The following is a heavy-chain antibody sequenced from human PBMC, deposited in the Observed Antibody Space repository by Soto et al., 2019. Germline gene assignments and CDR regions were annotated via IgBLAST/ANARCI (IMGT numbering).Heavy chain of an antibody. J-gene: IGHJ4*02. Sequence: GGSLRLSCAASGFTFSSYGMHWVRQAPGKGLEWVAVISYDGSNKYYADSVKGRFTISRDNSKNTLYLQMNSLRAEDTAVYYCAKWGEAAAFDYWGQGTLVTVSS. CDR2: ISYDGSNK. CDR1: GFTFSSYG. CDR3: AKWGEAAAFDY. D-gene: IGHD2-2*01. V-gene: IGHV3-30*18.